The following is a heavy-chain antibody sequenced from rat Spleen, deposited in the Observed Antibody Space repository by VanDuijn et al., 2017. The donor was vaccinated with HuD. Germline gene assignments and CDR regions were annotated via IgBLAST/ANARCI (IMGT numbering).Heavy chain of an antibody. CDR3: ATSEGVHYSLPFAY. CDR1: GYSITSSYR. Sequence: EVQLQESGPGLVKPSQSLSLTCSVTGYSITSSYRWNWIRKFPGNKLEWLGYINSAGSTVYNPSLKSRISITRDTSKNQFFLQVNSVSTEDTATYYCATSEGVHYSLPFAYWGQGTLVTVSS. D-gene: IGHD1-1*01. J-gene: IGHJ3*01. CDR2: INSAGST. V-gene: IGHV3-3*01.